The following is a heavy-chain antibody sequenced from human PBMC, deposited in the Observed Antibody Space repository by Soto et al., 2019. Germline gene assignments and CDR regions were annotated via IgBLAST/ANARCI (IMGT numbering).Heavy chain of an antibody. CDR3: ARDAGDFWRGYYCYYYFDV. Sequence: GGSLRLSCAASGFSFNSNYMTWVRQAPGKGLEWVSVIYSGGTTYYDDSVMGRFTIHRDTSKNTLYLQMNSQRAEDTAVYYCARDAGDFWRGYYCYYYFDVWGTGTMVTVSS. CDR1: GFSFNSNY. D-gene: IGHD3-3*01. J-gene: IGHJ6*03. V-gene: IGHV3-66*01. CDR2: IYSGGTT.